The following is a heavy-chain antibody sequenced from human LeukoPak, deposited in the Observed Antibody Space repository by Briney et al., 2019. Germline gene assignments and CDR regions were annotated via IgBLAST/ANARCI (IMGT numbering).Heavy chain of an antibody. D-gene: IGHD5-12*01. J-gene: IGHJ6*03. Sequence: GGSLRLSCVASGFTFSNYWMSWVRQAPGKGLVWVSRINSDGINTSYADSVKGRFTISRDNAKNTLYLQMKSLRAEDTAVYYCAKGGGYEAQYYYYYLDVWGKGTTVTISS. CDR2: INSDGINT. V-gene: IGHV3-74*01. CDR3: AKGGGYEAQYYYYYLDV. CDR1: GFTFSNYW.